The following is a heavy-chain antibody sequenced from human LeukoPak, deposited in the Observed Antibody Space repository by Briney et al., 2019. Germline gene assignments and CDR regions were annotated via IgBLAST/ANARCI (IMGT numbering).Heavy chain of an antibody. CDR3: ASPTTVTTGVEY. CDR2: IYYSGTT. CDR1: GGSSSSSNYY. V-gene: IGHV4-39*01. D-gene: IGHD4-17*01. Sequence: KPSETLSLTCTVSGGSSSSSNYYWDWIRQPPGKGLEWIGSIYYSGTTYYNPSLKSRVTISVDTSKNRFSLKLSSVTAADTAVYYCASPTTVTTGVEYWGQGTLVTVSS. J-gene: IGHJ4*02.